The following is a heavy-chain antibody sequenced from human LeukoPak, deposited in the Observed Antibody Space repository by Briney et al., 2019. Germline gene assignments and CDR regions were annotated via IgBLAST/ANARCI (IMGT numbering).Heavy chain of an antibody. CDR3: ASDKMDDPSCCYFL. CDR1: GFIFSDFA. J-gene: IGHJ4*02. CDR2: IGRGADST. V-gene: IGHV3-23*01. Sequence: PGGSLRLSRAASGFIFSDFAMSWVRQAPGKGLEWVSTIGRGADSTVYTDSVQGRFTISRDNSKNTLYLQMNSLTVEDTAVYYCASDKMDDPSCCYFLGGQGTLVAVSP. D-gene: IGHD3-22*01.